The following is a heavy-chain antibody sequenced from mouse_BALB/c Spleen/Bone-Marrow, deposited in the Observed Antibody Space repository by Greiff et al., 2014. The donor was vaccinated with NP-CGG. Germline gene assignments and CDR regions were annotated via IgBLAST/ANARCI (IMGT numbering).Heavy chain of an antibody. CDR1: GYAFSSYW. D-gene: IGHD2-3*01. J-gene: IGHJ2*01. Sequence: QVQLQQSGAELVRPGSSVKISCKASGYAFSSYWMNWVKRRPGQGLEWIGQIYPGDGDTNYNGKFKGKATLTADKSSSTAYMQLSGLTSEDSAVYFCARGRGWYFDYWGQGTTLTVSS. V-gene: IGHV1-80*01. CDR2: IYPGDGDT. CDR3: ARGRGWYFDY.